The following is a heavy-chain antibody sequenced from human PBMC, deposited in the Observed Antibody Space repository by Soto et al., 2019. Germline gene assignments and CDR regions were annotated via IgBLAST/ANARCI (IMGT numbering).Heavy chain of an antibody. J-gene: IGHJ4*02. CDR1: GFTFDDYA. CDR2: ISWNSGSI. CDR3: AKQIAAAVERPLIVFGYFDY. Sequence: PGGSLRLSCAASGFTFDDYAMHWVRQAPGKGLEWVASISWNSGSIGYADSVKGRFTISRDNAKNSLYLQMNSLRAEDTAVYYCAKQIAAAVERPLIVFGYFDYWGQGTLVTVSS. V-gene: IGHV3-9*01. D-gene: IGHD6-13*01.